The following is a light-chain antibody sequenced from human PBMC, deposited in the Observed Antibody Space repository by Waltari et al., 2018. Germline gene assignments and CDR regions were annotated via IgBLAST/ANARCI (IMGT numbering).Light chain of an antibody. V-gene: IGLV1-40*01. CDR3: QSYDSSLSGGV. CDR1: SSHIGAGYD. CDR2: GNS. J-gene: IGLJ2*01. Sequence: QSVLTQPPSVSGAPGQRVTISCTGGSSHIGAGYDGHWYPQLPGTAPKLLIYGNSNRPSGVPDRFSGSKSGTSASLAITGLQAEDEADYYCQSYDSSLSGGVFGGGTKLTVL.